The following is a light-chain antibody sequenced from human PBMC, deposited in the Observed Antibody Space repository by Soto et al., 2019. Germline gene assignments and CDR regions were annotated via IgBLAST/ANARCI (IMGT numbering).Light chain of an antibody. J-gene: IGKJ5*01. Sequence: ERVLTQSPGTLSLSPGERAIISCRASQSIRSSYLAWYQQKPGQAPRLLIFGASSRATGIPDRFSGSGSGTDFTLTISRLEPEDFALYYCQQHGISHITFGQGTRLEIK. CDR3: QQHGISHIT. CDR1: QSIRSSY. V-gene: IGKV3-20*01. CDR2: GAS.